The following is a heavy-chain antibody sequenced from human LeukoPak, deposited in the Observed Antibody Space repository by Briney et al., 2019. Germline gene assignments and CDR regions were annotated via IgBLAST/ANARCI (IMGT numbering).Heavy chain of an antibody. D-gene: IGHD2-8*02. CDR3: AKDVWWSVS. CDR1: GFTFSNHA. V-gene: IGHV3-23*01. Sequence: GGSLRLSCVASGFTFSNHAMTWVRQAPGKGLEWVSAISADAVDTFYAPSVKGRFTISRDISKNTLYLQINSLRAEDTAIYYCAKDVWWSVSWGQGTLVTVSS. CDR2: ISADAVDT. J-gene: IGHJ5*02.